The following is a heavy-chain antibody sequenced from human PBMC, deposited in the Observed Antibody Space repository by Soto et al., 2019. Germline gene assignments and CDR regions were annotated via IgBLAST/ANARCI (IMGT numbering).Heavy chain of an antibody. J-gene: IGHJ3*02. CDR1: GYDFTRYG. V-gene: IGHV1-18*01. D-gene: IGHD2-21*01. CDR3: ARGRIVASIHNAFEI. Sequence: QGQLLQSGDEVKKPGASVRVSCRASGYDFTRYGISWVRQAPGQGLEWVAWISAYNGKRDTAQKFQGRVTKTLDTSTDTAHMDLGDLTSADTPVYYCARGRIVASIHNAFEIWGQGTMVAVSS. CDR2: ISAYNGKR.